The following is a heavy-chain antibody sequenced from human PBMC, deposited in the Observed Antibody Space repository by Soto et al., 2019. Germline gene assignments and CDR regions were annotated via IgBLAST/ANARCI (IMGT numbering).Heavy chain of an antibody. CDR3: ARLPKGSVVTG. J-gene: IGHJ4*01. D-gene: IGHD2-21*02. CDR1: GFSFRHHS. CDR2: ISSSSENI. V-gene: IGHV3-48*02. Sequence: GGSLRLPCVVSGFSFRHHSMNWVRQPPGKGLRWISYISSSSENIYYADSVKGRFTVSRDNAKNNLFLQMNSLRDDDSAIYYCARLPKGSVVTGWGQGTLVTVSS.